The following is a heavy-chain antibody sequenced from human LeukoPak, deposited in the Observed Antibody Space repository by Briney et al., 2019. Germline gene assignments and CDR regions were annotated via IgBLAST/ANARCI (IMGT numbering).Heavy chain of an antibody. V-gene: IGHV4-34*01. J-gene: IGHJ4*02. CDR1: GGSFSGYY. CDR3: ARGSSGYSLVGGY. CDR2: INHSGST. D-gene: IGHD3-22*01. Sequence: SETLPLTCAVYGGSFSGYYWSWIRQPPGKGLEWIGEINHSGSTNYNPSLKSRVTISVDTSKNQFSLKLSSVTAADTAVYYCARGSSGYSLVGGYWGQGTLVTVSS.